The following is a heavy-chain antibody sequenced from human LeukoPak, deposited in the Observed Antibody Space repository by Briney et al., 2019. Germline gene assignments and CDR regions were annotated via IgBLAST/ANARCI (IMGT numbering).Heavy chain of an antibody. J-gene: IGHJ4*02. V-gene: IGHV1-2*02. D-gene: IGHD1-26*01. CDR1: GYTFTGYY. CDR2: INPNRGGT. CDR3: ARDAPSTSHWELDY. Sequence: ASVKVSCKASGYTFTGYYMHWVRQAPGQGLEWMGWINPNRGGTIYAQEFQGRITLTRDTSISTAYMELSTLRSDDTAVYYCARDAPSTSHWELDYWGQGALVTVSS.